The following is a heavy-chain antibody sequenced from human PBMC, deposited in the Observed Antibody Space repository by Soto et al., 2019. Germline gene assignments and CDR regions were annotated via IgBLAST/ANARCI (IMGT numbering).Heavy chain of an antibody. J-gene: IGHJ6*01. CDR2: INPNGGGT. CDR1: GYTFTGYY. D-gene: IGHD6-19*01. Sequence: QVQLVQSGAEVKKPGASVKVSCKASGYTFTGYYMHWVRQATGQGLEWMGWINPNGGGTNYAQKFEGRVTMTRDTSTSTAYMGLGRLGSDDTAVYYCAAGYSSGWSYYYGMDVW. V-gene: IGHV1-2*02. CDR3: AAGYSSGWSYYYGMDV.